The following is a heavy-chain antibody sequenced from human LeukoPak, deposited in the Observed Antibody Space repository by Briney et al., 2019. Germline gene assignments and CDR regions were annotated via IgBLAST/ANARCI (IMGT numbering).Heavy chain of an antibody. D-gene: IGHD5-12*01. Sequence: SETLSLTCTVSGGSISSYYWSWIRQPPGKGLEWIGYIYYSGSTNYNPSLKSRVTISADTSKNQFSLKLSSVTAADTAVYYCAREAPEDGYPNWYFDLWGRGTLVTVSP. CDR1: GGSISSYY. V-gene: IGHV4-59*01. CDR2: IYYSGST. J-gene: IGHJ2*01. CDR3: AREAPEDGYPNWYFDL.